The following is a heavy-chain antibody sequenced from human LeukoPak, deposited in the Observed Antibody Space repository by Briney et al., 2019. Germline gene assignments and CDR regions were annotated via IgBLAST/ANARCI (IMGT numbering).Heavy chain of an antibody. Sequence: SSETLSLTCTVSGDSSSNSIYYWGWIRQPPGKGLEWIGSIDYSGSTYYNPSLKNRATISIDTPKNQFSLKLSSVTAADTAVYYCAREYTLYRSGWFLDYWGQGTVVTVSS. J-gene: IGHJ4*02. CDR1: GDSSSNSIYY. CDR3: AREYTLYRSGWFLDY. V-gene: IGHV4-39*07. CDR2: IDYSGST. D-gene: IGHD6-19*01.